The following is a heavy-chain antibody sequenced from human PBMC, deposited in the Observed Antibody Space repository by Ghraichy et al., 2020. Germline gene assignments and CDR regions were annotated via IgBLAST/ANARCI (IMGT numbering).Heavy chain of an antibody. J-gene: IGHJ5*02. D-gene: IGHD4-17*01. Sequence: GGSLRLSCVASGFVFSHYGMHWVRQTPGKGLEWVAVIWYDGSNENYAESVKGRFTISRDNSANTLYLQMNSLRAEDTAIYYCARAYSTLTTSWFAPWGQGTLVTVSS. CDR1: GFVFSHYG. V-gene: IGHV3-33*01. CDR2: IWYDGSNE. CDR3: ARAYSTLTTSWFAP.